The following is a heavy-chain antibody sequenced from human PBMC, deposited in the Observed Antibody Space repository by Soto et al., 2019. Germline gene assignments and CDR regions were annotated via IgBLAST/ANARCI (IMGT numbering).Heavy chain of an antibody. CDR1: GFTFSSYG. V-gene: IGHV3-30*18. J-gene: IGHJ6*02. D-gene: IGHD3-3*01. CDR3: AKDLFKVFGVVPRRSFYYYGMDV. CDR2: ISYDGSNK. Sequence: GGSLRLSCAASGFTFSSYGMHWVRQAPGKGLEWVAVISYDGSNKYYADSVKGRFTISRDNSKNALYLQMNSLRAEDTAVYYCAKDLFKVFGVVPRRSFYYYGMDVWGQGTTGTVSS.